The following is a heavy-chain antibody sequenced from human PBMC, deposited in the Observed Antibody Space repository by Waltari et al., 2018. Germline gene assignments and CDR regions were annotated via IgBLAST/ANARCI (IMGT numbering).Heavy chain of an antibody. J-gene: IGHJ3*02. CDR3: ARDGDSKHDAFDI. CDR1: GGSISSSY. V-gene: IGHV4-59*01. D-gene: IGHD6-13*01. CDR2: TVYSGST. Sequence: QVQLQESGPGLVKPSETLSLTCTVSGGSISSSYWSWIRQPPGKGLEWIGYTVYSGSTNYNPSLKSRVTISVDTSKNQFSLKLSSVTAADTAVYYCARDGDSKHDAFDIWGQGTMVTVSS.